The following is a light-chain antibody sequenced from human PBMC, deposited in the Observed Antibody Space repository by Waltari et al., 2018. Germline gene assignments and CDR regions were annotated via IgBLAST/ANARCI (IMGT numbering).Light chain of an antibody. V-gene: IGLV2-8*01. CDR1: SSDVGGYNY. J-gene: IGLJ2*01. CDR2: EVN. Sequence: QSALTQPPSASGSPGQSVTIPCTGTSSDVGGYNYVSWYQQHPGKAPKRMIYEVNNRPSGVPDRFSGSKSGNTASLTVSGLQAEDEADYYCSSYAGSNNYVLFGGGTKLTVL. CDR3: SSYAGSNNYVL.